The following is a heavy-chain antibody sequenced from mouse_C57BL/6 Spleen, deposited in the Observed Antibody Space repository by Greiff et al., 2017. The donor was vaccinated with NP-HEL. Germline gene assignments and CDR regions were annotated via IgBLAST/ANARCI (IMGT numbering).Heavy chain of an antibody. CDR2: FYPGSGSI. V-gene: IGHV1-62-2*01. CDR1: GYTFTEYT. Sequence: QVQLKESGAELVKPGASVKLSCKASGYTFTEYTIHWVKQRSGQGLEWIGWFYPGSGSIKYNEKFKDKATLTADKSSSTVYMELSRLTSEDSVVYVCERNGSPPNYYGSSYWFAYWGQGTLVTVSA. CDR3: ERNGSPPNYYGSSYWFAY. D-gene: IGHD1-1*01. J-gene: IGHJ3*01.